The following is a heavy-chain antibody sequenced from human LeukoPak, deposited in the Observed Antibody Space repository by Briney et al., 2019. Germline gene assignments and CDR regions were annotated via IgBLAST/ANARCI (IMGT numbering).Heavy chain of an antibody. D-gene: IGHD5-24*01. J-gene: IGHJ4*02. V-gene: IGHV3-11*04. Sequence: GGSLRLSCAASGFTFSDYYMSWIRQAPGKGLEWVSYISSSGSSVNYADSVKGRFTISRDNAKNTLYLQMNSLRAEDTAVYYCASMDGYNYPSPDDYWGQGTLVTVSS. CDR3: ASMDGYNYPSPDDY. CDR2: ISSSGSSV. CDR1: GFTFSDYY.